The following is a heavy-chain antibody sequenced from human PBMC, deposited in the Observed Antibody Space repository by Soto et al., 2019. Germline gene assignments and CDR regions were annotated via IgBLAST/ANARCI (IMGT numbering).Heavy chain of an antibody. J-gene: IGHJ4*02. CDR3: AKDSVIRYFDWLLSPTLDY. D-gene: IGHD3-9*01. CDR2: ISYDGSNK. CDR1: GFTFSSYG. V-gene: IGHV3-30*18. Sequence: GGSLRLSCAASGFTFSSYGMHWVRQAPGKGLEWVAVISYDGSNKYYADSVKGRFTISRDNSKNTLYLQMNSLRAEDTAVYYCAKDSVIRYFDWLLSPTLDYWGQGTLVTVSS.